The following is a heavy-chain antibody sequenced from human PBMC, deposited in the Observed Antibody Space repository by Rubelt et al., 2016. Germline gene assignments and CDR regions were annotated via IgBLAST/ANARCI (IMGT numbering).Heavy chain of an antibody. V-gene: IGHV1-69*04. CDR2: IIPILGIA. Sequence: APGQGLEWMGRIIPILGIANYAQKFQGRVTITADKSTSTAYMELSSLRSEDTAVYYCARGRLVVPAAIFYWGQGTLVTVSS. D-gene: IGHD2-2*01. J-gene: IGHJ4*02. CDR3: ARGRLVVPAAIFY.